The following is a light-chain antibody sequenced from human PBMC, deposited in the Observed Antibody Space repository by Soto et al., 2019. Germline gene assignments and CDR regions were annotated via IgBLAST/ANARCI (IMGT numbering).Light chain of an antibody. CDR2: AAS. V-gene: IGKV3D-15*01. J-gene: IGKJ5*01. CDR3: QQYKSWPIT. Sequence: EIVMTQSPATLSVSPGERATLSCRASQSVTNKLAWYQQKPGQAPRLLIYAASTRATDIPATFSGSGSGTEFTLTINSLQSEDFAVYYCQQYKSWPITFGQGTRLEIK. CDR1: QSVTNK.